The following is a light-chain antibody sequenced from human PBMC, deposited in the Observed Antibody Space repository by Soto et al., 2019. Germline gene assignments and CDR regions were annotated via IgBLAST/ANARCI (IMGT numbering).Light chain of an antibody. CDR3: LQGSDFPLT. CDR1: QSITDY. Sequence: DIQMTQSPSSLSASVGDRVTITCRASQSITDYLNWYQQKPGKAPKLLIYAASSLQSGVPSRFSASGSGTDFTLTISRLQPEDFATYFCLQGSDFPLTFGGGTKVEI. CDR2: AAS. V-gene: IGKV1-39*01. J-gene: IGKJ4*01.